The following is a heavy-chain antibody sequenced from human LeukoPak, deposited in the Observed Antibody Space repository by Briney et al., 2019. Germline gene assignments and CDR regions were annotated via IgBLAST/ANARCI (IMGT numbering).Heavy chain of an antibody. CDR1: GGSISSYY. D-gene: IGHD5-18*01. V-gene: IGHV4-59*01. CDR2: IYYSGST. Sequence: SETLSLTCTVSGGSISSYYWSWIRQPPGKGLEWIGYIYYSGSTNYNPSLKSRVTISVDTSKNQFSLRLSSVTAADTAVYYCARVNVVRYSYVVDYWGQRTLVTVSS. CDR3: ARVNVVRYSYVVDY. J-gene: IGHJ4*02.